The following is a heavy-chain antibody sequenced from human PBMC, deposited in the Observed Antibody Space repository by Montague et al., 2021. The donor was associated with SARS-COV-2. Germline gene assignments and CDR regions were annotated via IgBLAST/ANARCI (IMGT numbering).Heavy chain of an antibody. Sequence: SLRLSCAASGFTVSPNYMSWVRQAPGKGLEWISVIYSGGDTYYAXXVKGRFTISRDNSKNTLYLQMNSPRAEDTAVYYCARGGGLRNYGMDVWGQGTTVTVSS. CDR2: IYSGGDT. D-gene: IGHD5-12*01. CDR1: GFTVSPNY. J-gene: IGHJ6*02. V-gene: IGHV3-53*01. CDR3: ARGGGLRNYGMDV.